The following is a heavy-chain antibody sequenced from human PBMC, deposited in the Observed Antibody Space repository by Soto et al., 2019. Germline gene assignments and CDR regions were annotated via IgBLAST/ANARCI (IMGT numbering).Heavy chain of an antibody. CDR3: AREPDSPLTYDSSGMDV. J-gene: IGHJ6*02. CDR1: GGTFSGYA. V-gene: IGHV1-69*13. Sequence: GASVKVSCKAPGGTFSGYAISWVRQAPGQGLEWLGGIIPIFGTANYAPKVQGRVTITADESTSTAYMEPSSLRSEDTAVYYCAREPDSPLTYDSSGMDVWGQGTTVTVSS. CDR2: IIPIFGTA. D-gene: IGHD3-22*01.